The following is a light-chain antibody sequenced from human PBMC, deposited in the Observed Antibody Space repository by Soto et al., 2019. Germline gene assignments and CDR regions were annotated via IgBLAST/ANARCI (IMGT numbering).Light chain of an antibody. J-gene: IGLJ1*01. CDR3: FSHRGGDSHV. CDR2: GVT. CDR1: SSDVGAYNY. V-gene: IGLV2-14*01. Sequence: QSVLTQPASVSGSPGQSITISCTGTSSDVGAYNYVSRYQQYPGKAPKLMIYGVTNRPSGVSNRFSGSKTGNTASLTISGLQAEDEADYYCFSHRGGDSHVFGTGTKLTVL.